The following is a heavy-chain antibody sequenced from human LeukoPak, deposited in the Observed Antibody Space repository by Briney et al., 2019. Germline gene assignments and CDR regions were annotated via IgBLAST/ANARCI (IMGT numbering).Heavy chain of an antibody. V-gene: IGHV1-2*02. Sequence: GASVKVSCKASGYTFTGYYIHWVRQAPGQGLEWMGWINAANGGTRYAEKFQGRVTMTRDTSISTAYMELSRLTSDDTALYYCARGHCTNAVCRTFDYWGQGTLVTVSS. CDR1: GYTFTGYY. J-gene: IGHJ4*02. D-gene: IGHD2-8*01. CDR3: ARGHCTNAVCRTFDY. CDR2: INAANGGT.